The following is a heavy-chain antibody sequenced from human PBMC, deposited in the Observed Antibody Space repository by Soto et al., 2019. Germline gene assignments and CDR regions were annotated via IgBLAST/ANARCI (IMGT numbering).Heavy chain of an antibody. V-gene: IGHV1-69*01. CDR1: GGTFSSYA. CDR2: IIPIFGTA. J-gene: IGHJ5*02. D-gene: IGHD3-10*01. CDR3: ARLTYYYGSGSYRWFDP. Sequence: QVQLVQSGAEVKKPGSSVKVSCKASGGTFSSYAISWVRQAPGQGLEWMGGIIPIFGTANYAQKFQGRVTSTADESTSTASMELSSLRSEDTAVYYCARLTYYYGSGSYRWFDPWGQGTLVTVSS.